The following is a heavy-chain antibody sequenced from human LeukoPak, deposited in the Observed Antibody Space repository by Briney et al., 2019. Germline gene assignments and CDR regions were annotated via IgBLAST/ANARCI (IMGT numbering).Heavy chain of an antibody. CDR1: GFTFTSDA. Sequence: GRSLRLSCAASGFTFTSDAMSWVRQAPGKGLEWVSAISGSGGSTYYADSVKGRFTISRDNSKNTLYLQMNSLRAEDTAVYYCAKEGGYGDCFDYWGQGTLVTVSS. D-gene: IGHD4-17*01. V-gene: IGHV3-23*01. CDR2: ISGSGGST. CDR3: AKEGGYGDCFDY. J-gene: IGHJ4*02.